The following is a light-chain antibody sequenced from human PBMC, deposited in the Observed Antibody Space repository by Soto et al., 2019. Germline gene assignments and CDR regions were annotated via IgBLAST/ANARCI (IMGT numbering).Light chain of an antibody. Sequence: EIELTQSPSTLSASIGDRATITCRASYTVDRWLAWYQQKPGKAPQLLIYDAARMESGIPATFSGSGSGTDFTLTISSLEPDDFAVYYCQQFRNYPRTFGGGTKVDIK. CDR1: YTVDRW. CDR3: QQFRNYPRT. CDR2: DAA. J-gene: IGKJ4*01. V-gene: IGKV1-5*01.